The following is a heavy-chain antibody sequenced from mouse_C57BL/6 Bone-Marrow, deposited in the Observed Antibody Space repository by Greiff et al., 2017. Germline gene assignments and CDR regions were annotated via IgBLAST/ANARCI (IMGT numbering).Heavy chain of an antibody. CDR3: ARWWYPWFAY. D-gene: IGHD1-1*02. Sequence: VQLQQPGAELVKPGASVKLSCKASGYTFTSYWMPWVKQRPGQGLEWIGEIDPSDSYTNYNQKFKGKATLTVDTSSSTAYMQLSSLTSEDSAVYYCARWWYPWFAYWGQGTLVTVSA. CDR1: GYTFTSYW. CDR2: IDPSDSYT. J-gene: IGHJ3*01. V-gene: IGHV1-50*01.